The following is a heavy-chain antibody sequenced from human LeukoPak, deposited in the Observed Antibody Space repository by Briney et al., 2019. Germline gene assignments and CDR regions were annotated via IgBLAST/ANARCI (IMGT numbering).Heavy chain of an antibody. CDR2: IYPGDSET. D-gene: IGHD4-17*01. CDR1: GYKFTNYW. CDR3: ARALRTGQGDYVPVL. J-gene: IGHJ4*02. Sequence: GESLKISCKASGYKFTNYWIGWVRQVPGKGLEWMTIIYPGDSETRYSPSFQGRVIISADKSIGTMYLQWSSLKASDTAMYYCARALRTGQGDYVPVLWGRGTLLIVSS. V-gene: IGHV5-51*01.